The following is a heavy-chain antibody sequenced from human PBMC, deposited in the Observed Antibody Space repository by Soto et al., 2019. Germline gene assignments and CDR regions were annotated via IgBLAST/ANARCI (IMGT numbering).Heavy chain of an antibody. V-gene: IGHV3-48*02. J-gene: IGHJ5*02. CDR1: GFTFRSYS. CDR2: ISSSSSTI. D-gene: IGHD6-19*01. CDR3: AGDWYPSQLLVRLDP. Sequence: EVQLVESGGGLVQPGGSLRLSCAASGFTFRSYSMNWVRQAPGKGLEWVSYISSSSSTIYYADSVKGRFNISRNNAKNSLYLQMNSLRDEDTAVYYCAGDWYPSQLLVRLDPWGQGTLVTVSS.